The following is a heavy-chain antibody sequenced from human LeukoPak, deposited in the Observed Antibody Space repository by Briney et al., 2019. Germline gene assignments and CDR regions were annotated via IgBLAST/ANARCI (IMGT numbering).Heavy chain of an antibody. V-gene: IGHV5-51*01. J-gene: IGHJ3*02. Sequence: GESLKISCKGSGNSFTSYWIGWVRQMPGKGLEWMGIIYPGDSDTRYSPSFQGQVTISADKSISTAYLQWSSLKASDTAMYYCARQPLGPYSSGSGAFDIWGQGTMVTVSS. CDR1: GNSFTSYW. CDR3: ARQPLGPYSSGSGAFDI. CDR2: IYPGDSDT. D-gene: IGHD6-19*01.